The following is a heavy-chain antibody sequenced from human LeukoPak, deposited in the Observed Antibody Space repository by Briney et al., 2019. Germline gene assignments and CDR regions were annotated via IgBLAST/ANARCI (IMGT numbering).Heavy chain of an antibody. CDR2: ISGSGGST. V-gene: IGHV3-23*01. CDR1: GFTFSSYA. CDR3: AKDYYDSSGYSFDY. J-gene: IGHJ4*02. D-gene: IGHD3-22*01. Sequence: GGSLRLSCAASGFTFSSYAMSWVRQAPGKGLEWVSAISGSGGSTYYADSVKGRFTISRDNSKNTLYLQMNSLRTEDTAVYYCAKDYYDSSGYSFDYWGQGTLVTVSS.